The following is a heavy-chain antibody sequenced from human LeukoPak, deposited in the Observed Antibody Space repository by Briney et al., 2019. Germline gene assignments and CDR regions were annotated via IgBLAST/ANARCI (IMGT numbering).Heavy chain of an antibody. Sequence: PSETLSLTCTVSGGSITGCYWGWIRQPPGKGLEWIGYVYYSGSTNYNPSLKSRVTILVDTSKNQFSLKLSSVTAADTAVYYCTRVAQTPYGMDVWGQGTTVTVSS. CDR3: TRVAQTPYGMDV. CDR1: GGSITGCY. V-gene: IGHV4-59*01. CDR2: VYYSGST. J-gene: IGHJ6*02.